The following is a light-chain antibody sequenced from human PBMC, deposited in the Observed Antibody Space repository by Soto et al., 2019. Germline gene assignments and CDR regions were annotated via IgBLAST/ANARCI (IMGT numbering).Light chain of an antibody. CDR1: QSVSSSY. CDR3: HQYSSSIFT. CDR2: GAS. V-gene: IGKV3-20*01. Sequence: EIVLTQSPGTLSLSPGERATLSCRASQSVSSSYLAWYQQKPGQAPRLRIYGASSRATGIPDRFSGSGFGIGFTLTISRLEPEDFAVYYCHQYSSSIFTFGPGCKVDIK. J-gene: IGKJ3*01.